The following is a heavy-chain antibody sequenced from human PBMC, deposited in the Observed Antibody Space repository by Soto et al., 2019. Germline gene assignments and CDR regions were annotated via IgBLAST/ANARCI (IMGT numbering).Heavy chain of an antibody. CDR3: AKDQWDV. Sequence: EVQLLESGGGLVQPGGSLRISCVASGFTFSTYAMSWVRQAPGTGLDWVSAITGSGDNTYYADSVKGRFTISRDNSKNTLYLQMNSLRAEDTAVYYCAKDQWDVWGQGTTVTVSS. CDR1: GFTFSTYA. V-gene: IGHV3-23*01. J-gene: IGHJ6*02. CDR2: ITGSGDNT. D-gene: IGHD6-19*01.